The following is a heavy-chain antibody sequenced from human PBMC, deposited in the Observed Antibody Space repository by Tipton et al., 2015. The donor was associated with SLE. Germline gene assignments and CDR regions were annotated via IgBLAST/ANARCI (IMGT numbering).Heavy chain of an antibody. V-gene: IGHV3-53*01. J-gene: IGHJ5*02. CDR1: GFTVSSNY. CDR2: ICSGGRT. Sequence: QLVQSGGGLVQPGGSLRLSCAASGFTVSSNYMSWVRQAPGKGLERVAVICSGGRTYYAASVMGRFTISRDKAKNSLYLQRSNLRAEDTALYYCARGSLGYSEWDPWGQGTLVTVSS. D-gene: IGHD4-11*01. CDR3: ARGSLGYSEWDP.